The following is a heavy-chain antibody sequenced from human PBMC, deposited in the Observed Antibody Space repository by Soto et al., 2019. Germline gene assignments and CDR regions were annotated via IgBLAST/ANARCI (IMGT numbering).Heavy chain of an antibody. D-gene: IGHD6-19*01. Sequence: PGGSLTLSCAASRFTFSYYGMHWVRQALGKGLEWGAVVAYDDTATYDGDAVKGRFIFSREKPKVTMCLKMNNLSAEDTAVSFCAKTPDGWFSAFEIWGQGTVVTV. CDR1: RFTFSYYG. CDR3: AKTPDGWFSAFEI. CDR2: VAYDDTAT. J-gene: IGHJ3*02. V-gene: IGHV3-33*03.